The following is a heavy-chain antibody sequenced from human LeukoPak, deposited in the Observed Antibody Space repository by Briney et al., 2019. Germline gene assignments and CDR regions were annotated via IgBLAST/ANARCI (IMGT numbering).Heavy chain of an antibody. D-gene: IGHD4-17*01. CDR2: ISSTSSYI. CDR3: AMRNGDYYQSFDY. V-gene: IGHV3-11*06. CDR1: VFTFSDYY. J-gene: IGHJ4*02. Sequence: GGSLRVSCAASVFTFSDYYMSCIRDAPEGGVECVSYISSTSSYINYADSVRSRFTISRDNAENSPYLQMNSLRAEDTAVYYWAMRNGDYYQSFDYWGQGTLVTVSS.